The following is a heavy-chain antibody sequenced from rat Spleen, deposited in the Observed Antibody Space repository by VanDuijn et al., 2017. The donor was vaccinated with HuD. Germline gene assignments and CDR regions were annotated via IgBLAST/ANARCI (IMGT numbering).Heavy chain of an antibody. CDR2: ITNTGGST. D-gene: IGHD3-4*01. CDR1: GFTFNNYW. Sequence: EVQLVESGGGLVQPGRSLKLSCVASGFTFNNYWMTWIRQAPGKGLEWVASITNTGGSTYYPDSVKGRFTISRDNAESTLYLQVDSLGSEDTATYYCARHGGRRAPNGYFDHWGQGVMVTVSS. V-gene: IGHV5-31*01. J-gene: IGHJ2*01. CDR3: ARHGGRRAPNGYFDH.